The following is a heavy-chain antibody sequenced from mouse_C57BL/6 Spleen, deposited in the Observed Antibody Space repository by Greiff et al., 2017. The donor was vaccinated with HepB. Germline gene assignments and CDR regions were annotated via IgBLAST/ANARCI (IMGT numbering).Heavy chain of an antibody. J-gene: IGHJ4*01. CDR1: GFSLTSYG. D-gene: IGHD2-4*01. V-gene: IGHV2-2*01. CDR3: ARTGGVYEYEGAMDY. CDR2: IWSGGST. Sequence: QVQLKESGPGLVQPSQSLSITCTVSGFSLTSYGVHWVRQSPGKGLEWLGVIWSGGSTDYNAAFISRLSISKDNSKSQVFFKMNSLQADDTAIYYCARTGGVYEYEGAMDYWGQGTSVTVSS.